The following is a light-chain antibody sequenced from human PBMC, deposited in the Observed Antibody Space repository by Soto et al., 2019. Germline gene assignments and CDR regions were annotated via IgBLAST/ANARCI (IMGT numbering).Light chain of an antibody. V-gene: IGLV2-14*03. CDR2: EVS. J-gene: IGLJ1*01. CDR1: SSDVGGYNY. CDR3: SSYTSSSSLGV. Sequence: LTQPASVSGSPGQWITISCIGTSSDVGGYNYVSWYQQHPGKAPKLMIYEVSNRPSGVSNRFSGSKSGNTASLTISGLQAEDEAEYYCSSYTSSSSLGVFGTGTKVTVL.